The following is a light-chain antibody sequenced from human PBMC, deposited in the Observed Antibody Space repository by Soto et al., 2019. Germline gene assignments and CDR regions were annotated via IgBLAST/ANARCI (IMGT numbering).Light chain of an antibody. V-gene: IGKV3-20*01. CDR3: QKHGTSPIT. CDR1: RTVLRNN. J-gene: IGKJ5*01. CDR2: GAS. Sequence: EIVLPKSHETVSLSPGACCALSGRASRTVLRNNLAWHQQKPGQTPRLLVYGASNRATGIPDRFSGSGSGTDFTLTISRLEPDEFAVYYCQKHGTSPITVGQGTRLEIK.